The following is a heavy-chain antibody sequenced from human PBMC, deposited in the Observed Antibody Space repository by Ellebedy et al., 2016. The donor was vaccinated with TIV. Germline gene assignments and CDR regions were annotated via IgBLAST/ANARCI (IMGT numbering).Heavy chain of an antibody. CDR3: PRDRGYDTFDY. Sequence: GESLKISCASPGFPISNFWMAWVRQAPGKGLQWVGNTKEDGSERYYVDSVRGRFTISRDKTKNSLYLEMNSLRVEDTAVYYCPRDRGYDTFDYWGQGILVTVSS. CDR2: TKEDGSER. V-gene: IGHV3-7*01. CDR1: GFPISNFW. D-gene: IGHD5-12*01. J-gene: IGHJ4*02.